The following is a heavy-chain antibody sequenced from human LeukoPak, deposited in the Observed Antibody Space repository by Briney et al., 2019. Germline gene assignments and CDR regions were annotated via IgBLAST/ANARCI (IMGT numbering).Heavy chain of an antibody. V-gene: IGHV4-34*01. Sequence: PSETLSLTCDVNGGSFTGYYWSWIRQPPGKGLEWIGEINHSGDTYYNPSLKSRLTMSEDTSKNQLSLILTSVTAADTAVHYCSRGRKGSSSWYGMDVWGNGTTVIVSS. D-gene: IGHD6-13*01. CDR2: INHSGDT. J-gene: IGHJ6*04. CDR3: SRGRKGSSSWYGMDV. CDR1: GGSFTGYY.